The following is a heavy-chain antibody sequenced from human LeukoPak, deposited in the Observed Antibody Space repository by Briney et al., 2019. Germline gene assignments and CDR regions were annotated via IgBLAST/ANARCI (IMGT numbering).Heavy chain of an antibody. V-gene: IGHV3-30-3*01. D-gene: IGHD7-27*01. CDR1: GFTFSSYA. CDR2: ISYDGSNK. CDR3: ARDLNWGDSSL. Sequence: GGSLRLSCAASGFTFSSYAMHWVRQAPGKGLEWVAVISYDGSNKYYADSVKGRFTISRDNSKNTLYPQMNSLRAEDTAVYYCARDLNWGDSSLWGQGTLVTVSS. J-gene: IGHJ4*02.